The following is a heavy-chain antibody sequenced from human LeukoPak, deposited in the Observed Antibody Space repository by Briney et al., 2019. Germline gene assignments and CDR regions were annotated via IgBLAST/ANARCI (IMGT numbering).Heavy chain of an antibody. CDR3: SRDRLGGLDL. V-gene: IGHV3-21*06. D-gene: IGHD5-12*01. CDR2: ISTMSNYI. J-gene: IGHJ5*02. CDR1: GFTFSSYA. Sequence: PGGSLRLSCAASGFTFSSYAMSWVRQAPGKGLEWVSSISTMSNYIFYGDSVKGRFTISRDNAKNSVYLQMNSLRPDDTAVYYCSRDRLGGLDLWGQGTLVTVSS.